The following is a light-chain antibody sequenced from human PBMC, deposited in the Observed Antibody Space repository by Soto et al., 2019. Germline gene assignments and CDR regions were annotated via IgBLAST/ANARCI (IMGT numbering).Light chain of an antibody. V-gene: IGKV3-20*01. Sequence: EIVLTQSPGTLSLSPGERATLSCRASQSISSDYIAWYRQKPGQAPTLLIYRASTRAPGSPARVSASGSGTDFTLTIGRLEPEDFAVYYCQQYATSTGTFGQGSKVEIK. CDR1: QSISSDY. CDR3: QQYATSTGT. J-gene: IGKJ1*01. CDR2: RAS.